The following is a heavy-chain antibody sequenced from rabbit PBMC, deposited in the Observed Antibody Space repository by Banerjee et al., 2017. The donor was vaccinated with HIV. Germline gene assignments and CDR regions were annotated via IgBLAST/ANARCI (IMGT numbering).Heavy chain of an antibody. D-gene: IGHD2-1*01. Sequence: QSLEESGGDLVKPEGSLTLTCTASGFSFSSNYYMCWVRQAPGKGLELIGYINTGSGSTDYASWAKGRFTISKTSSTRVTLQMTSLTAADTATYFCAREDYSYDDYGDYDLWGPGTLVTVS. J-gene: IGHJ4*01. CDR3: AREDYSYDDYGDYDL. CDR1: GFSFSSNYY. V-gene: IGHV1S40*01. CDR2: INTGSGST.